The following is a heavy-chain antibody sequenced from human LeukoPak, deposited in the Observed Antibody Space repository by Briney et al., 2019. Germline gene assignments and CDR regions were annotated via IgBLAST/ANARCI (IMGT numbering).Heavy chain of an antibody. CDR1: GGSISSGGYY. J-gene: IGHJ2*01. Sequence: TASQTLSLTCTVSGGSISSGGYYWSWIRQPPGKGLEWIGYIYHSGSTYYNPSLKSRVTISVDRPKNQFSLKLSSVTAADTAVYYCAREYYEGYFDLWGRGTLVTVSS. V-gene: IGHV4-30-2*01. CDR2: IYHSGST. CDR3: AREYYEGYFDL. D-gene: IGHD3-22*01.